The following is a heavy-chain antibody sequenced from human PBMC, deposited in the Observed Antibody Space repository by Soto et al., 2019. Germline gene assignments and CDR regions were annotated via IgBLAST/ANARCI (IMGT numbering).Heavy chain of an antibody. CDR3: ARGRPAAPTTHHPYNSMDV. V-gene: IGHV3-23*01. CDR2: ISGDGATT. J-gene: IGHJ6*03. CDR1: GFTIRTYG. Sequence: SGGSLRLSCEASGFTIRTYGMSWVRQAPGKGLEWVSGISGDGATTYYTDPVKGRFTISRDISKNTLYLQMNSLRAEDTAVYYCARGRPAAPTTHHPYNSMDVWGKGTTVTLSS. D-gene: IGHD2-2*01.